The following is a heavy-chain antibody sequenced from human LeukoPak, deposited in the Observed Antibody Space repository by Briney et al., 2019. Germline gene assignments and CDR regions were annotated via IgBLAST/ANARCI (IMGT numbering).Heavy chain of an antibody. J-gene: IGHJ3*02. CDR2: ISYDGSNK. V-gene: IGHV3-30*04. CDR3: ARWATSDAFDI. D-gene: IGHD1-26*01. CDR1: GFTFSSYA. Sequence: GGSLRLSCAASGFTFSSYAMHWVRQAPGKGLEWVAVISYDGSNKYYADSVKGRFTISRDNSKNTLYLQMNGLRAEDTAVYYCARWATSDAFDIWGQGTMVTVSS.